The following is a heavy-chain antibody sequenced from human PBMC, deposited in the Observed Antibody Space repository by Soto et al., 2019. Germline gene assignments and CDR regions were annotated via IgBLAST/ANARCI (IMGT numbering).Heavy chain of an antibody. V-gene: IGHV3-30-3*01. CDR1: GFTFSRYS. Sequence: GGSLRLSCAASGFTFSRYSRHWVRQAPGKGLEWVAAISYDETNESYADSVKGRFTISRDISKNTMFLQMNSLRPEDTAVYFCSRAPFDSSGYFAYWGLGTLVTVSS. J-gene: IGHJ4*02. CDR3: SRAPFDSSGYFAY. CDR2: ISYDETNE. D-gene: IGHD3-22*01.